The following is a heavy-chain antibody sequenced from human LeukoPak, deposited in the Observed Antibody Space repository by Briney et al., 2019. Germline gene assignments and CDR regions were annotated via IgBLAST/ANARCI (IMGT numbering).Heavy chain of an antibody. V-gene: IGHV3-23*01. J-gene: IGHJ3*02. D-gene: IGHD1-20*01. Sequence: GGSLRLSCAASGFTFSSYAMSWVRQAPGKGLEWVSAISGSGGSTYYADSVKGRFTISRDNSKNTLYLQMNSLRAEDTAVYYCARDAERASRYNWNDRHHAFDIWGPGTMDTVSS. CDR1: GFTFSSYA. CDR2: ISGSGGST. CDR3: ARDAERASRYNWNDRHHAFDI.